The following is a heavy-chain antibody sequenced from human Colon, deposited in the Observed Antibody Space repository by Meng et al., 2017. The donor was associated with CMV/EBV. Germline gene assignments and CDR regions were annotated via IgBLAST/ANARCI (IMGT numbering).Heavy chain of an antibody. Sequence: GGSISSGDYYWSWIRQPPGKGLEWIGYIYYSGSTYYNPSLKSRVTISVDTSKNQFSLKLSSVTAADTAVYYCARGRGGGSYYGAQDYWGQGTLVTVSS. D-gene: IGHD1-26*01. CDR1: GGSISSGDYY. J-gene: IGHJ4*02. CDR2: IYYSGST. CDR3: ARGRGGGSYYGAQDY. V-gene: IGHV4-30-4*08.